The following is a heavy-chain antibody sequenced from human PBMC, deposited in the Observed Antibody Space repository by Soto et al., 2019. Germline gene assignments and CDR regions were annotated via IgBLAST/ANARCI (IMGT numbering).Heavy chain of an antibody. D-gene: IGHD5-12*01. Sequence: PGGSLRLSCAASGFTFSSYAMHWVRQAPGKGLEYVSAISSNGGSTYYADSVKGRFTISRDNSKNTLYLQMGSLRAEDMAVYYCARHANSGYDVWGQGTLVTVSS. V-gene: IGHV3-64*02. CDR3: ARHANSGYDV. CDR1: GFTFSSYA. CDR2: ISSNGGST. J-gene: IGHJ4*02.